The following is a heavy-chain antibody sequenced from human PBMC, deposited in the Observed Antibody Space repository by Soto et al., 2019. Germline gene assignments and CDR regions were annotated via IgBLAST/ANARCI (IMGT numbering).Heavy chain of an antibody. V-gene: IGHV3-23*01. CDR3: VKDRRTTVTSRRLSWFVP. CDR2: ISGSGGST. D-gene: IGHD4-17*01. CDR1: GFTFSSYA. Sequence: GGSLRLSCAASGFTFSSYAMSWVRQAPGKGLEWVSAISGSGGSTYYADSVKGRFTISRDNSKNTLYLQMNSLRAEDTAVYYCVKDRRTTVTSRRLSWFVPWGQGTLVTVSS. J-gene: IGHJ5*02.